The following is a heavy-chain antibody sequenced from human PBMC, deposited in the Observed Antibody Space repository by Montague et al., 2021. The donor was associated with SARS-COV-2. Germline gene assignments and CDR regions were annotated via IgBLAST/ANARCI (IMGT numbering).Heavy chain of an antibody. Sequence: SLILSFASSGFTFSSYDMHWVRQAPGKGLQWVSAIGTAGDTYYPGSVKGRFTISSENAKNSLSFQMNSLRAGDTAVYYCAKAGVAGTTCCYYGMDVWGQGTTVTVSS. CDR3: AKAGVAGTTCCYYGMDV. D-gene: IGHD6-19*01. CDR2: IGTAGDT. CDR1: GFTFSSYD. V-gene: IGHV3-13*01. J-gene: IGHJ6*02.